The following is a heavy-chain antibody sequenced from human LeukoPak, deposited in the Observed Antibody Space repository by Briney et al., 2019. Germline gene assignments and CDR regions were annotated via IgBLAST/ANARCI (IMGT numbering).Heavy chain of an antibody. J-gene: IGHJ3*02. CDR3: SRDGSSSDWSTFDI. V-gene: IGHV3-72*01. D-gene: IGHD6-25*01. Sequence: GGSLRLSCASSGFTFSNYGMHWIRQAPGKGLEWVGRIRKKDKSYTTQYAPSVEGRFTISRDDSKSSLYLQMNSLKTEDTAVYYCSRDGSSSDWSTFDIRGQGTMVTVSS. CDR1: GFTFSNYG. CDR2: IRKKDKSYTT.